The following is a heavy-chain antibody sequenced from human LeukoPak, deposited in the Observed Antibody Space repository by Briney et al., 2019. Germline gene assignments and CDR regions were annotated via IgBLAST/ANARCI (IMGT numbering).Heavy chain of an antibody. CDR1: GGPFSGYY. J-gene: IGHJ3*02. Sequence: SETLSLTCAVYGGPFSGYYWSWIRQPPGKGLEWIGEINHSGSTNYNPSLKSRVTVSVDTSKNQFSLKLSSVTAADTAVYYCARENRSGWYGNAFDIWGQGTMVTVSS. V-gene: IGHV4-34*01. D-gene: IGHD6-19*01. CDR3: ARENRSGWYGNAFDI. CDR2: INHSGST.